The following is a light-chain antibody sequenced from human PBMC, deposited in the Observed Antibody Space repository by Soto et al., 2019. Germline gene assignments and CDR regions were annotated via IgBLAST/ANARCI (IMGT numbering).Light chain of an antibody. V-gene: IGKV3-20*01. CDR1: QSFTNNY. J-gene: IGKJ5*01. Sequence: ETVLTQSPGTLSLSPGERATLSCRASQSFTNNYLAWYQQKPGQAPRLLIYGASSRVTGIPDRFSGSGSGTDFTLTISRLEPEDFAVYYCQQYRTSPITFGQGTRLEIK. CDR2: GAS. CDR3: QQYRTSPIT.